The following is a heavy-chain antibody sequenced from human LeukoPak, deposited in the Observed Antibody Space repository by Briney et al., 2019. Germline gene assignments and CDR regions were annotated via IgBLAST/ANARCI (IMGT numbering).Heavy chain of an antibody. D-gene: IGHD3-10*01. Sequence: ASVKVSCKASGYTFTSYGISWVRQAPGQGLEWMGWISAYNGNTNYAQKLQGRVTMTTDTSTSTAYMELRSLRSDDTAVYYCARGPSITMIRGGQWYYYMDVWGKGTTVTISS. V-gene: IGHV1-18*01. CDR2: ISAYNGNT. J-gene: IGHJ6*03. CDR3: ARGPSITMIRGGQWYYYMDV. CDR1: GYTFTSYG.